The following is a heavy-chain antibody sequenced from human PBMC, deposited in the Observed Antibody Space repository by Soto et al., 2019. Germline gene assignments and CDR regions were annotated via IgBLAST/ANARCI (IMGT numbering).Heavy chain of an antibody. J-gene: IGHJ5*02. CDR1: GDTFTSYY. Sequence: VASVKVSCKAPGDTFTSYYLNWVRQAPGQGLELMGVINPHGGSTKYAQKFQGRVTMTRDTSRSTVYMELRSLRSDDTAIYYCARSSGGNFGIIIEGSNWFDPWGQGTLVTVYS. CDR2: INPHGGST. V-gene: IGHV1-46*01. CDR3: ARSSGGNFGIIIEGSNWFDP. D-gene: IGHD3-3*01.